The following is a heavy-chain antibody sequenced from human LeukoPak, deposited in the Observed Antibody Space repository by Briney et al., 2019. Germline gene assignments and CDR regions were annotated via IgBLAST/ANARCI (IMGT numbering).Heavy chain of an antibody. CDR2: IFSSGKT. J-gene: IGHJ4*02. D-gene: IGHD3-10*01. CDR3: ARGREYDDYFDF. V-gene: IGHV4-4*07. Sequence: SETLSLTCTVSGDSISGYYWSWIRQPAWRALEWIGRIFSSGKTSYNPSLKSRVTMSVDTSKRQFSLELTSVTAADTAIYYCARGREYDDYFDFWGQGTLVTVSS. CDR1: GDSISGYY.